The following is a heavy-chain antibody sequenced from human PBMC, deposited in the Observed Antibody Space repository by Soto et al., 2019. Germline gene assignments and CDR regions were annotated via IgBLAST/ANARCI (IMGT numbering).Heavy chain of an antibody. D-gene: IGHD1-26*01. V-gene: IGHV1-69*13. CDR1: GGTFSSYA. J-gene: IGHJ5*02. CDR3: ARDSGSSQGWFDP. CDR2: IIPIFGTA. Sequence: ASVKVSCKASGGTFSSYAISWVRQAPGQGLEWMGGIIPIFGTANYAQKFQGRVTITADESTGTAYMELSSLRSEDTAVYYCARDSGSSQGWFDPWGQGTLVTVS.